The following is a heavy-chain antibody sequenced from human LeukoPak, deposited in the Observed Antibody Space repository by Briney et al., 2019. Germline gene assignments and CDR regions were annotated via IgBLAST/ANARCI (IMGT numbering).Heavy chain of an antibody. D-gene: IGHD6-13*01. Sequence: GASVKVSCKASGYSFTSYGISWVRQAPGQGLEWMGWISAYNGNTNYAQKFQGRVTMTTDTSTSTAYMELRSLISDDTAVYYCARLGRGSRDYYHYMDVWGKGTTVTISS. J-gene: IGHJ6*03. CDR1: GYSFTSYG. V-gene: IGHV1-18*01. CDR2: ISAYNGNT. CDR3: ARLGRGSRDYYHYMDV.